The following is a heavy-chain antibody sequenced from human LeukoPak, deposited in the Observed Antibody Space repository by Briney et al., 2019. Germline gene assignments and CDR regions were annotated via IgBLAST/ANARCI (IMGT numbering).Heavy chain of an antibody. Sequence: PGGSLRLSCAASGFTFSDYYMSWIRQAPGKGLEWVSSISSSSSYIYYADSVKGRFTISRDNAKNSLYLQMNSLRAEDTAVYYCARDPGSSWYPTYYYYYMDVWGKGTTVTISS. V-gene: IGHV3-11*06. J-gene: IGHJ6*03. CDR3: ARDPGSSWYPTYYYYYMDV. CDR1: GFTFSDYY. CDR2: ISSSSSYI. D-gene: IGHD6-13*01.